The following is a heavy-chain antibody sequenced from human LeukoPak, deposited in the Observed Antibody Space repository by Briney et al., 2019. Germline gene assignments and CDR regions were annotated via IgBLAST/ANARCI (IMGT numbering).Heavy chain of an antibody. J-gene: IGHJ4*02. Sequence: GGSLRLSRAASGFTVSSNYMSWVRQAPGKGLEWVSVIYSGGSTYYADSVKGRFTISRDNSKNTLYLQMNSLRAEDTAVYYCAKDPALGYCSGGSCYSVDYWGQGTLVTVSS. CDR3: AKDPALGYCSGGSCYSVDY. CDR2: IYSGGST. CDR1: GFTVSSNY. V-gene: IGHV3-53*01. D-gene: IGHD2-15*01.